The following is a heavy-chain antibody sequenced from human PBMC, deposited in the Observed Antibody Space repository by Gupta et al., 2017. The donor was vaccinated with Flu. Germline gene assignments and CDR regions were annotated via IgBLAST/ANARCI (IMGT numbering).Heavy chain of an antibody. CDR2: IISNFGTT. V-gene: IGHV1-69*01. D-gene: IGHD3-16*01. CDR1: GGTFSTFS. Sequence: QVQLVQSGPEVKKPGSSVKVSCRASGGTFSTFSISWVRQAPGQGLEWMGGIISNFGTTNYAQKFQGRVTITADESTSTAYMELSSLKSEDTAVYFCAHNVGGGTQYFYYYMDVWGEGTTVTVSS. CDR3: AHNVGGGTQYFYYYMDV. J-gene: IGHJ6*03.